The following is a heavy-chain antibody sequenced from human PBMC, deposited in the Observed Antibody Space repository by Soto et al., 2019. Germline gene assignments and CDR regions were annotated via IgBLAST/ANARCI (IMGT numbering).Heavy chain of an antibody. V-gene: IGHV5-10-1*01. D-gene: IGHD3-22*01. CDR1: GYSFAGYW. CDR2: IDPSDSQT. CDR3: ARQIYDSDTGPNFQYYFDS. J-gene: IGHJ4*02. Sequence: GESLKISCKGSGYSFAGYWITWVRQKPGKGLEWMGRIDPSDSQTYYSPSFRGHVTISATKSITTVFLQWSSLRASGTAMYYCARQIYDSDTGPNFQYYFDSWGQGAPVTVSS.